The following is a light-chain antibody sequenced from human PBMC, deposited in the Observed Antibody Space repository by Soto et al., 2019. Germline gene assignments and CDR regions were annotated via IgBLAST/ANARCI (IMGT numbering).Light chain of an antibody. Sequence: EIVLTQSPATLSVSAGERATLSCRASQSVRSDLAWYQQKPGKTPRLLIYGASSRATGVPARFSGSGSGTEFTLTISSLQSEDSAVYYCQQYNNWPPLTFGGGTKVEIK. CDR2: GAS. J-gene: IGKJ4*01. V-gene: IGKV3-15*01. CDR1: QSVRSD. CDR3: QQYNNWPPLT.